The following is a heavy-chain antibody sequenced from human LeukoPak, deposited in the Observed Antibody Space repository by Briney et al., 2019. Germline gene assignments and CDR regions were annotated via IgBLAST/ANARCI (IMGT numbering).Heavy chain of an antibody. CDR1: GGTFSSYA. J-gene: IGHJ6*02. V-gene: IGHV1-69*04. CDR2: IIPILGIA. CDR3: ARPQWLARGYYYYGMDV. D-gene: IGHD6-19*01. Sequence: ASVRVSCKASGGTFSSYAISWVRQAPGQGLEWMGRIIPILGIANYAQKFQGRVTITADKSTSTAYMELSSLRSEDTAVYYCARPQWLARGYYYYGMDVWGQGTTVTVSS.